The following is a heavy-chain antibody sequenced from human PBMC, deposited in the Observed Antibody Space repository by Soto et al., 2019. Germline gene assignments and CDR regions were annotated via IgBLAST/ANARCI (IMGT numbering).Heavy chain of an antibody. CDR1: GFSLNTGGLG. CDR2: IYWDDDK. V-gene: IGHV2-5*02. D-gene: IGHD2-21*02. J-gene: IGHJ6*02. Sequence: SGPTLVNPTQTLTLTRSVSGFSLNTGGLGVGWIRQPPGKALEWLALIYWDDDKRYSPSLRNRLSISKDTSNNLVVFTMTNMDPVDTATYYCIHSRCGGDCLRSYSSHYYYGLDVWGQGTTVTVSS. CDR3: IHSRCGGDCLRSYSSHYYYGLDV.